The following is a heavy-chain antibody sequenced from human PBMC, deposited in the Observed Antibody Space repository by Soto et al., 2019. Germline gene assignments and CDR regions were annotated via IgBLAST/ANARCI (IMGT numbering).Heavy chain of an antibody. Sequence: LWKTLSLTCAVYGGSFSGYYWSWIRQPPGKGLEWIGEINHSGSTNYNPSLKSRVTISVDTSKNQFSLKLSSVTAADTAVYYCARSSFFAPKLERALGIDPWGQGTLVTVSS. D-gene: IGHD1-1*01. CDR1: GGSFSGYY. CDR3: ARSSFFAPKLERALGIDP. CDR2: INHSGST. V-gene: IGHV4-34*01. J-gene: IGHJ5*02.